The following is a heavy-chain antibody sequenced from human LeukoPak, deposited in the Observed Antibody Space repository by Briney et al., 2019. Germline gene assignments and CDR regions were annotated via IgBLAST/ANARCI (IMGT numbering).Heavy chain of an antibody. CDR1: GGSISSSN. V-gene: IGHV3-21*01. D-gene: IGHD3-10*01. Sequence: PSGTLSLTCAVSGGSISSSNWWSWVRQAPGKGLEWVSSISSGSSYIYYADSVKGRFTISRDNAKNSLYLQMNSLRAEDTAVYYCARDLPMVRGVIIYFDYWGQGTLVTVSS. J-gene: IGHJ4*02. CDR3: ARDLPMVRGVIIYFDY. CDR2: ISSGSSYI.